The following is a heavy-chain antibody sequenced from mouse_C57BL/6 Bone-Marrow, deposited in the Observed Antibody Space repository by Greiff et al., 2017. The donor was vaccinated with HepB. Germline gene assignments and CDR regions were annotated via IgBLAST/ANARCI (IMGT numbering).Heavy chain of an antibody. CDR3: ARTLWLRRRDYAMDY. D-gene: IGHD2-2*01. CDR2: ISSGSSTI. V-gene: IGHV5-17*01. J-gene: IGHJ4*01. CDR1: GFTFSDYG. Sequence: EVQLVESGGGLVKPGGSLKLSCAASGFTFSDYGMHWVRQAPEKGLEWVAYISSGSSTIYYADTVKGRFTISRDNAKNTLFLQMTSLRSEDTAMYYCARTLWLRRRDYAMDYWGQGTSVTVSS.